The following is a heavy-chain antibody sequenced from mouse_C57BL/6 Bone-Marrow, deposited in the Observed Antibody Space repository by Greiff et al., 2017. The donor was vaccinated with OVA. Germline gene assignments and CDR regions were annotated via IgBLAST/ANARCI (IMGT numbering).Heavy chain of an antibody. D-gene: IGHD3-3*01. V-gene: IGHV2-9-1*01. Sequence: VQGVESGPGLVAPSQSLSITCTVSGFSLTSYAISWVRQPPGKGLEWLGVIWTGGGTNYNSALKSRLSISKDNSKSQVFLKMNSLQTDDTARYYCARKAGTRLLYWYFDVWGTGTTVTVSS. J-gene: IGHJ1*03. CDR2: IWTGGGT. CDR3: ARKAGTRLLYWYFDV. CDR1: GFSLTSYA.